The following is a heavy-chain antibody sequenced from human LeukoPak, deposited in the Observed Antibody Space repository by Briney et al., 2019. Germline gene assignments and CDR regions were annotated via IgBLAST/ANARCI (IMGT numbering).Heavy chain of an antibody. V-gene: IGHV3-48*01. Sequence: GGSLRLSCAASGFTFSSYSMNWVRQAPGKGLEWVSYISSSSSTIYYADSVKGRFTISRDNAKNSLYLQMNSLRAEDTAVYYCARHRITIFGVVIRNNWFDPWGQGTLVTVSS. D-gene: IGHD3-3*01. CDR2: ISSSSSTI. CDR3: ARHRITIFGVVIRNNWFDP. J-gene: IGHJ5*02. CDR1: GFTFSSYS.